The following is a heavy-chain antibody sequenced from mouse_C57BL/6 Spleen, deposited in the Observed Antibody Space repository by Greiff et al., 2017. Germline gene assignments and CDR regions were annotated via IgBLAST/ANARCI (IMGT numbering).Heavy chain of an antibody. Sequence: VQLQQSGAELVRPGASVTLSCKASGYTFTDYEMHWVKQTPVHGLEWIGAIDPETGGTAYNQKFKGKAILTADKSSSTAYMELRSLTSEDSAVYYWTRTFYYGSSYEGYYAMDYWGQGTSVTVSS. D-gene: IGHD1-1*01. CDR2: IDPETGGT. CDR3: TRTFYYGSSYEGYYAMDY. CDR1: GYTFTDYE. V-gene: IGHV1-15*01. J-gene: IGHJ4*01.